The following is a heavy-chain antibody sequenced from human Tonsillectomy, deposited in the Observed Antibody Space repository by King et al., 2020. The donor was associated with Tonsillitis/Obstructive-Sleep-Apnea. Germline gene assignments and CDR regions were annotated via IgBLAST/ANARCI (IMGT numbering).Heavy chain of an antibody. CDR2: IYWDDDK. CDR3: ARYNTYYDFWSGYSNYYYYYMDV. D-gene: IGHD3-3*01. V-gene: IGHV2-5*02. CDR1: GFSLSTSGVG. J-gene: IGHJ6*03. Sequence: TLKESGPTLVKPTQTLTLTCTFSGFSLSTSGVGVGWIRQSPGKALEWLALIYWDDDKRYSPSLKSRLTITKDTSKNQVVLTMTNMDPVDTATYYCARYNTYYDFWSGYSNYYYYYMDVWGKGTTVTVSS.